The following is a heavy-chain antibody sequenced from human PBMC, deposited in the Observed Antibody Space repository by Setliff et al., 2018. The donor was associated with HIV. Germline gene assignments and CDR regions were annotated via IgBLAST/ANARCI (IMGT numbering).Heavy chain of an antibody. V-gene: IGHV3-48*03. CDR3: ARDYLYYNLYNGSPVYGMDV. Sequence: GGSLRLSCAASGFTFRNYKFNWVRQAPGRGLEWVSSISIGSGGAIDYADSVQCRFTISRDNSKNSLYLQMNSLRVEDTAVYYCARDYLYYNLYNGSPVYGMDVWGQGTTVTVSS. CDR1: GFTFRNYK. D-gene: IGHD3-3*01. J-gene: IGHJ6*02. CDR2: ISIGSGGAI.